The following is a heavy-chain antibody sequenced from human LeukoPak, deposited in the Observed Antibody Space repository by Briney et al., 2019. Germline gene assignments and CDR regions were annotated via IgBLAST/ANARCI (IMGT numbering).Heavy chain of an antibody. D-gene: IGHD1/OR15-1a*01. CDR2: VYYTGIT. CDR3: ASQLGGTTFH. V-gene: IGHV4-59*01. Sequence: KPSETLSLTCTVSGVSINTYFWSWIRQPPGKGLEWIGYVYYTGITNYNPSLKSRGSISLDTSKNQFSLRLNSVTAAETAVYYCASQLGGTTFHWGQGTLVTVSS. J-gene: IGHJ4*02. CDR1: GVSINTYF.